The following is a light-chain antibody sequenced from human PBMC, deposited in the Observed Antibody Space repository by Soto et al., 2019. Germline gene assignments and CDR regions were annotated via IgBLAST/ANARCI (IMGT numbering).Light chain of an antibody. Sequence: EIVLTQSPGTLSLSPGERATLSCRASQTVTKNFLIWYQQKPGQAPRPLIYDVSNRAPGIPDRFSGSGSGTDITLTISSLEPKDFAVYYCQQYSSSPFTFGHGTNVEI. CDR2: DVS. CDR3: QQYSSSPFT. V-gene: IGKV3-20*01. J-gene: IGKJ2*01. CDR1: QTVTKNF.